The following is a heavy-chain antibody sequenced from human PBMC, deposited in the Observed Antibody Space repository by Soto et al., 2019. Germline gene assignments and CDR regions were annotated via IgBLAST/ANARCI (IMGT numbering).Heavy chain of an antibody. CDR1: GFTIDDYA. D-gene: IGHD3-16*01. CDR2: ISSNSDTI. J-gene: IGHJ4*02. V-gene: IGHV3-9*01. Sequence: EVQLVESGGGLVQPGRSLRLSCAASGFTIDDYAMHWVRQVPGKGLEWVSGISSNSDTIDYADSVKGRFTISRDNAKHSPFLQMNSQRPEDTALYYCVKDMERGGMTTIHYFDSWGQGTLVTVSS. CDR3: VKDMERGGMTTIHYFDS.